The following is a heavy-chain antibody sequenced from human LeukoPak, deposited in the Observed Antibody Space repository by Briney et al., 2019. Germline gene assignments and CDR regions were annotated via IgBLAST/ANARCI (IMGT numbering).Heavy chain of an antibody. J-gene: IGHJ4*02. V-gene: IGHV3-33*01. CDR3: ARDPRAYSYLEH. CDR1: GFTFINSG. Sequence: GGSLSLSCAASGFTFINSGMHWVRQAPGKGLEWVALIWSDASNRYYADSVKGRFTISRDNSKNTLFLQIDSLRVEDTAVYYCARDPRAYSYLEHWGQGTLVTVSS. CDR2: IWSDASNR. D-gene: IGHD5-18*01.